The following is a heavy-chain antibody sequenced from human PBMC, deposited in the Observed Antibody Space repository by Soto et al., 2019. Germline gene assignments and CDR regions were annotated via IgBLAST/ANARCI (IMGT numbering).Heavy chain of an antibody. J-gene: IGHJ4*02. CDR1: GYTFTHYD. D-gene: IGHD3-16*01. V-gene: IGHV1-8*01. CDR3: ARGGWGSPFDF. CDR2: MNPNTGNT. Sequence: QVQLVQSGADMKKPGASVKVSCKASGYTFTHYDINWVRQATGQGLEWMGWMNPNTGNTGFAQKFQDRVTMTRNTSRLTAYMELSSLRSEDTALYFCARGGWGSPFDFWGQGTPVTVSS.